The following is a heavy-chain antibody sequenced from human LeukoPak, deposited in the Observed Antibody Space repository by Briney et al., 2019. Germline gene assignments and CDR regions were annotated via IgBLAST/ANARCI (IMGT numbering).Heavy chain of an antibody. J-gene: IGHJ6*02. D-gene: IGHD2-15*01. CDR2: INPSGGST. Sequence: GASVKVSCKASGYTFTSYYMHWVRQAPGQGLEWMGIINPSGGSTNYAQKLQGRVTMTTDTSTSTAYMELRSLRSDDTAVYYCARGGGSFLEGMDVWGQGTTVTVSS. CDR1: GYTFTSYY. CDR3: ARGGGSFLEGMDV. V-gene: IGHV1-46*01.